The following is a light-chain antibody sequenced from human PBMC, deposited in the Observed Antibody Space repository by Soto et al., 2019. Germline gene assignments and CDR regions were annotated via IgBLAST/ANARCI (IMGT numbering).Light chain of an antibody. Sequence: EIVLTQSPATLSLSPGERATLSCRASQSVSSYLAWYPQKPGQAPRLLIYDASNRATGIPARFSGSGSGTDFTLTISSLEPEDFAVYYCQQHSNWSLTFGGGTKVEIK. CDR1: QSVSSY. V-gene: IGKV3-11*01. CDR2: DAS. CDR3: QQHSNWSLT. J-gene: IGKJ4*01.